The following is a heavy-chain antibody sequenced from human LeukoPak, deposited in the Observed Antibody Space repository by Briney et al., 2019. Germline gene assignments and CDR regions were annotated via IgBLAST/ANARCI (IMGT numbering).Heavy chain of an antibody. D-gene: IGHD1-1*01. CDR3: TRPFSANLKPERRKAGGAFDI. Sequence: GGSLRLSCAGSGLTFSSSTMHWVRQASGKGLEWVGGIRSKANTYATAYAASVKGRFTISRDDSKNTAFLQMSSLTTEDTAVYYCTRPFSANLKPERRKAGGAFDIWGQGPMVTVSS. J-gene: IGHJ3*02. CDR1: GLTFSSST. V-gene: IGHV3-73*01. CDR2: IRSKANTYAT.